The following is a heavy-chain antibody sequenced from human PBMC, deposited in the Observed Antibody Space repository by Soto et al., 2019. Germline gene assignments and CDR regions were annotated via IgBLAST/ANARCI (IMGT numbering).Heavy chain of an antibody. D-gene: IGHD3-10*01. V-gene: IGHV3-23*01. Sequence: GGSLRLSCAASGFTFSSYAMSWVRQAPGKGLEWVSAISGSGGSTYYADSVNGRFTISRDNSKNTLYLQMNSLRAEDTAVYYCAKWTSYYYGSPLDYWGQGTLVTVSS. J-gene: IGHJ4*02. CDR1: GFTFSSYA. CDR3: AKWTSYYYGSPLDY. CDR2: ISGSGGST.